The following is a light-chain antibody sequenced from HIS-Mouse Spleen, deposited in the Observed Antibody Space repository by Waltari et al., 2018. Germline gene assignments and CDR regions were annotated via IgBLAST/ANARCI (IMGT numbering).Light chain of an antibody. CDR3: YSTDSSGNHRV. J-gene: IGLJ2*01. V-gene: IGLV3-10*01. CDR1: ALPKKY. Sequence: SYELTQPPSVSVSPGQTARITCSGDALPKKYAYWYQQKSDQAPVMVIYEDSKRPSGIPERFSGSSSGTMATLTISGAQVEDEADYYCYSTDSSGNHRVFGGGTKLTVL. CDR2: EDS.